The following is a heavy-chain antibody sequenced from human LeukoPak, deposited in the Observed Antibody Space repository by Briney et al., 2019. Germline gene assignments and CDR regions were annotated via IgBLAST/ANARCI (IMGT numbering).Heavy chain of an antibody. CDR3: ARHTKAAFDAFDI. J-gene: IGHJ3*02. CDR2: INHSGST. Sequence: GSLRLSCAASGFTFSSYAMSWVRQPPGKGLEWIGEINHSGSTNYNPSLKSRVTISVDTSKNQFSLKLSSVTAADTAVYYCARHTKAAFDAFDIWGQGTMVTVSS. CDR1: GFTFSSYA. D-gene: IGHD2-15*01. V-gene: IGHV4-34*01.